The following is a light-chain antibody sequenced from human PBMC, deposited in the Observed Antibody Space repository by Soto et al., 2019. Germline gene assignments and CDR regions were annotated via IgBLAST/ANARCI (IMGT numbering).Light chain of an antibody. J-gene: IGKJ3*01. V-gene: IGKV1-27*01. CDR3: QKYNSAPQT. CDR2: EAS. CDR1: QGISTY. Sequence: DIPMTQSPSSLSASVGGRVTITCRASQGISTYLAWYQQKPGKVPKLLIYEASSLQSGVPSRFSGSGSGTEFTLTISSLQPEDAATYYCQKYNSAPQTFGPGTKVEIK.